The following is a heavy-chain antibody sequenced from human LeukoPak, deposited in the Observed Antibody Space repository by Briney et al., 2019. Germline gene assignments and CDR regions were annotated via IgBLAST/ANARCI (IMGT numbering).Heavy chain of an antibody. CDR2: VSGDGGTT. Sequence: PGGSLRLSCAASGFTVNTYAMSWVRQAPGEGLEWVSTVSGDGGTTYYADSVKGRFTISRDNSKNTLYLQMSSLTAEDTAIYNCAKEVTFSSGADAFEVWGQGTTVTVSS. J-gene: IGHJ3*01. D-gene: IGHD3-22*01. V-gene: IGHV3-23*01. CDR3: AKEVTFSSGADAFEV. CDR1: GFTVNTYA.